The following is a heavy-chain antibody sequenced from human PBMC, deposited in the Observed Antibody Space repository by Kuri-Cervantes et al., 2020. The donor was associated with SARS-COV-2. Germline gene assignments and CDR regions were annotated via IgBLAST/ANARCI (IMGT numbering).Heavy chain of an antibody. CDR3: AREGRMAAAGRYYYYYMDV. D-gene: IGHD6-13*01. CDR1: GFTFSSYD. V-gene: IGHV3-13*03. CDR2: IGTAGDT. Sequence: GGSLRLSCAACGFTFSSYDMHWVRQATGKGLEWVSAIGTAGDTYYPGSVKGQFTISRENAKNSLYLQMNSLRAEDTTVYYCAREGRMAAAGRYYYYYMDVWGKGTTVTVSS. J-gene: IGHJ6*03.